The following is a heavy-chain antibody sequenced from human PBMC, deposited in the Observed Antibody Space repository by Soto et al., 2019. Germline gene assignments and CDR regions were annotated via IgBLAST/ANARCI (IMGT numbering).Heavy chain of an antibody. CDR1: GGTFSSYA. CDR2: IIPIFGTA. CDR3: ARAPEYSSSWYYFDY. Sequence: SVKVSCKASGGTFSSYAISWVRQAPGQGLEWMGGIIPIFGTANYAQKFQGRVTITADESTSTAYMELSSLRSEDTAVYYCARAPEYSSSWYYFDYWGHGTLVTVSS. D-gene: IGHD6-13*01. J-gene: IGHJ4*01. V-gene: IGHV1-69*13.